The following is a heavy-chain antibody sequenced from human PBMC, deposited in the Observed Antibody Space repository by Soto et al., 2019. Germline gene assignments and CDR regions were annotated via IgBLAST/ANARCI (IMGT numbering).Heavy chain of an antibody. CDR2: INHSGST. D-gene: IGHD3-10*01. J-gene: IGHJ6*02. Sequence: QVQLQQWGAGLLKPSETLSLTCAVYGGSFSGYYWSWIRQPPGKGLEWIGEINHSGSTNYNPSLRSRVTISVDTSKNQFSLKLSSVTAADTAVYYCARGYYYGLGSYWRGGYGMDVWGQGTTVTVSS. V-gene: IGHV4-34*01. CDR3: ARGYYYGLGSYWRGGYGMDV. CDR1: GGSFSGYY.